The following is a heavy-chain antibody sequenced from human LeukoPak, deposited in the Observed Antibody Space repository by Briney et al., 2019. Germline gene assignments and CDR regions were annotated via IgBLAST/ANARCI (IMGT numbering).Heavy chain of an antibody. Sequence: PGGSLRLSCAASGFTFTTYVMSWVRQAPGKGLEWVSTISADGGSTYYTDSVKGRFTISRDNSSNTLYLQMNTLRAEDTAVYYCANPPPDSSIWLFDYWGQGTLVTVSS. J-gene: IGHJ4*02. V-gene: IGHV3-23*01. D-gene: IGHD6-13*01. CDR1: GFTFTTYV. CDR2: ISADGGST. CDR3: ANPPPDSSIWLFDY.